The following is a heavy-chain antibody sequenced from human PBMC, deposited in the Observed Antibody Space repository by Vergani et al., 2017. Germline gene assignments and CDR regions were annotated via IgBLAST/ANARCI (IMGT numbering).Heavy chain of an antibody. D-gene: IGHD1-20*01. V-gene: IGHV3-74*01. CDR3: ARGIAGSNDY. Sequence: EVQLVESGGGLVQPGGSLRLSCVASGFTISNYWMHWVRQVPGKGLVWVALIYSDGQTAAYADSVKGRFTISRDNAKNTIFLQMNSLRAEDTGVYYCARGIAGSNDYWVQGTLVTVSS. CDR1: GFTISNYW. CDR2: IYSDGQTA. J-gene: IGHJ4*02.